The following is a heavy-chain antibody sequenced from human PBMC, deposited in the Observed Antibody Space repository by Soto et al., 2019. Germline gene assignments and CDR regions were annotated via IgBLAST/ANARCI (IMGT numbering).Heavy chain of an antibody. CDR2: INPNSGGT. J-gene: IGHJ6*02. V-gene: IGHV1-2*02. CDR1: GYTFTGYY. D-gene: IGHD2-2*01. CDR3: ARVPAAILGTYYYYYYGMDV. Sequence: ASVKVSCKASGYTFTGYYMHWVRQAPGRGLEWMGWINPNSGGTNYAQKFQGRVTMTRDTSISTAYMELSRLRSDDTAVYYCARVPAAILGTYYYYYYGMDVWGQGTTVTVSS.